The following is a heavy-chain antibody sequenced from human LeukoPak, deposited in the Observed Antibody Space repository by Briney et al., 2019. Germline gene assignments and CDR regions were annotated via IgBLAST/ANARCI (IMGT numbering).Heavy chain of an antibody. CDR3: ARDERSSSSSAY. CDR1: GYTFTSYG. CDR2: ISAYNGNT. J-gene: IGHJ4*02. V-gene: IGHV1-18*01. D-gene: IGHD6-6*01. Sequence: GSVEVSCKASGYTFTSYGISWVRQAPGQGLEWMGWISAYNGNTNYAQKLQGRVTVTTDTSTSTAYMELRSLRSDDTAVYYCARDERSSSSSAYWGQGTLVTVSS.